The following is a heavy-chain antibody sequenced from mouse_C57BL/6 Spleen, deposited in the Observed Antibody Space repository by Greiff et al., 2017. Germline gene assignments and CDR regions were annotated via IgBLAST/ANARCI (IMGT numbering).Heavy chain of an antibody. Sequence: VQLQQSGPELVKPGASVKIPCKASGYTFTDYNMAWVKQSPGKSLEWIGDINPNNGGPLYNQKFKGKATLTVAKSSSTAYMELRSLTSEDTAVYYCARSDYQYYDAIDYWGQGTSVTVSS. CDR3: ARSDYQYYDAIDY. CDR2: INPNNGGP. D-gene: IGHD2-4*01. J-gene: IGHJ4*01. V-gene: IGHV1-18*01. CDR1: GYTFTDYN.